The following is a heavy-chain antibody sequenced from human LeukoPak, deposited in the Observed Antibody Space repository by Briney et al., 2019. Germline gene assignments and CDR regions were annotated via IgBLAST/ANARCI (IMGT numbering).Heavy chain of an antibody. CDR1: GFTFSTYA. V-gene: IGHV3-23*01. J-gene: IGHJ4*02. Sequence: GGPLRLSCAASGFTFSTYAMSWVRQAPGKGLEWVSTICGSGDRTYYADSVKGRFTISRDNSKNTLYLQMNGLRAEDTAVYYCAKDSGAILGDYWGQGTLVTVSS. CDR2: ICGSGDRT. CDR3: AKDSGAILGDY. D-gene: IGHD2-8*02.